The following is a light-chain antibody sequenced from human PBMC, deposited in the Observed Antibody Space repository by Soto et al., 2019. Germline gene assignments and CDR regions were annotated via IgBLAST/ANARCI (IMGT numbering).Light chain of an antibody. V-gene: IGKV1-5*03. CDR3: QQYETFSGT. Sequence: DIQMTQSPSTLSGSVGDRVTITCRASQTISSWLAWYQQKPGKAPKLLIYKASTLKSGVPSRFSGSGFGTKFTLTIASLQPDDFATYYCQQYETFSGTFGPGTKVDIK. CDR2: KAS. CDR1: QTISSW. J-gene: IGKJ1*01.